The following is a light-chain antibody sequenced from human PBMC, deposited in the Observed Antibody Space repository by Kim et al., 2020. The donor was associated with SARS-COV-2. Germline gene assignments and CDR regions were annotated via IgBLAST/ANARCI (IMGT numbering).Light chain of an antibody. J-gene: IGLJ2*01. CDR2: QKS. V-gene: IGLV3-1*01. Sequence: PEQTARTPCSGIKWGINLPSGNQKRPGHPPVWVINQKSRRPSGFPGRFSASNSGTPATLTIGGTRAREEADYSCRAWDRSTVVFGGGTQLTVL. CDR1: KWGIN. CDR3: RAWDRSTVV.